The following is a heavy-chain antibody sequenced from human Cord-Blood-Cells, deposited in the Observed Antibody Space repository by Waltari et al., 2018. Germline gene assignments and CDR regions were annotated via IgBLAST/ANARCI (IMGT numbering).Heavy chain of an antibody. D-gene: IGHD3-16*01. J-gene: IGHJ4*02. CDR1: GFTLSSYW. V-gene: IGHV3-7*01. Sequence: EVQLVESGGGLVQPGGSLRLSCAASGFTLSSYWMNWFRQAPGKGLQWVANIKQDGSEKYYVDSVKGRFTIFRDNAKNSLYLQMNSLRAEDTAVYYCARDRAGGTFDYWGQGTLVTVSS. CDR3: ARDRAGGTFDY. CDR2: IKQDGSEK.